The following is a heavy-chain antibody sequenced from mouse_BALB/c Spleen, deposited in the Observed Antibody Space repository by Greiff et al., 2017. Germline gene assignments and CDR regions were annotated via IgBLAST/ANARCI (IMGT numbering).Heavy chain of an antibody. CDR2: ISSGGSYT. V-gene: IGHV5-6*01. D-gene: IGHD1-1*01. CDR1: GFTFSSYG. CDR3: ARQRTTVDYYFDY. J-gene: IGHJ2*01. Sequence: EVKLVESGGDLVKPGGSLKLSCAASGFTFSSYGMSWVRQTPNKRLEWVATISSGGSYTYYPDSVKGRFTISRDNAKNTLYLQMSSLKSEDTAMYYCARQRTTVDYYFDYWGQGTTLTVSS.